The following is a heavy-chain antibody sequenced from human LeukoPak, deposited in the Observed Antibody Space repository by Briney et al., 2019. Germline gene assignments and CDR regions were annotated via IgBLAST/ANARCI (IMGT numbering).Heavy chain of an antibody. J-gene: IGHJ6*02. V-gene: IGHV3-21*01. Sequence: GGSLRLSCAASGFTFSSYSMNWVRQAPGKGLEWVSSISSSSSYIYYADSVKGRLTISRDNAKNSLYLQMNSLRAEDTAVYYCARDEDNNGVDDFWSGYTPYYYYGMDVWGQGTTVTVSS. CDR1: GFTFSSYS. CDR3: ARDEDNNGVDDFWSGYTPYYYYGMDV. D-gene: IGHD3-3*01. CDR2: ISSSSSYI.